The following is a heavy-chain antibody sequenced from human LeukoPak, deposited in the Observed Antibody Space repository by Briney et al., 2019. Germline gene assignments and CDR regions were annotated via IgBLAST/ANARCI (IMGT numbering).Heavy chain of an antibody. D-gene: IGHD3-22*01. CDR2: IIPIFGTA. V-gene: IGHV1-69*05. J-gene: IGHJ3*02. Sequence: SVKVSCKASGGTFSSYAISWARQAPGQGLEWMGRIIPIFGTANYAQKFQGRVTITTDESTSTAYMELSSLRSEDTAVYYCARGVSHNYYDSSGYPTGIAFDIWGQGTMVTVSS. CDR3: ARGVSHNYYDSSGYPTGIAFDI. CDR1: GGTFSSYA.